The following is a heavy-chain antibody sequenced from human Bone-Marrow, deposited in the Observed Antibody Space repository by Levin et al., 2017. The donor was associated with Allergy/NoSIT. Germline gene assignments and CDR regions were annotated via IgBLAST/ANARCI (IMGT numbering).Heavy chain of an antibody. CDR2: INNNGGTT. J-gene: IGHJ4*02. D-gene: IGHD2/OR15-2a*01. V-gene: IGHV3-64D*06. CDR1: GFTFSSFA. CDR3: VRDHPAYGIFFDY. Sequence: PGGSLRLSCSASGFTFSSFAMHWVRQAPGKGLEHVASINNNGGTTYYAESVMGRFTISRDNSKETLHLQMSSLRAEDTALYYCVRDHPAYGIFFDYWGQGALVTVSS.